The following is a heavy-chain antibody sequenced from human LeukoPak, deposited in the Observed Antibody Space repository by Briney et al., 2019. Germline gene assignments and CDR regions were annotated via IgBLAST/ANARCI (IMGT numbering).Heavy chain of an antibody. V-gene: IGHV4-39*07. CDR3: ARGLGYCTNGVCYGPWNAFDI. CDR2: IYYSGNT. Sequence: PSETLSLTCTVSGGSISSSSYYWGWIRQPPGKGLDWIGRIYYSGNTYYNPSLKSRVTISVDTSKNQFSLKLSSVTAADTAVYYCARGLGYCTNGVCYGPWNAFDIWGQGTMVTVSS. D-gene: IGHD2-8*01. CDR1: GGSISSSSYY. J-gene: IGHJ3*02.